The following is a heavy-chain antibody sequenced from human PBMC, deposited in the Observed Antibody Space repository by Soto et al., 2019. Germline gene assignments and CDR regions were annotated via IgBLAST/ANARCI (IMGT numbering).Heavy chain of an antibody. J-gene: IGHJ4*02. CDR3: ARVGYYYDSSSFDY. D-gene: IGHD3-22*01. Sequence: SETLSLTCTVSDDSISSSGYYWSWIRQHPGKGLEWIGYIYYSGTTYYNPSLKGRVTISVDTSKNQFSLKLSSVTAADSAVYYCARVGYYYDSSSFDYWGQGTLVTVSS. V-gene: IGHV4-31*03. CDR1: DDSISSSGYY. CDR2: IYYSGTT.